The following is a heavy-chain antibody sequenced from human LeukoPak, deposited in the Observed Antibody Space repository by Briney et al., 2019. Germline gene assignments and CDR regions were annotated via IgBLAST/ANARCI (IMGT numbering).Heavy chain of an antibody. V-gene: IGHV1-18*01. CDR3: AKDAETYYDSSGLPSYFQH. D-gene: IGHD3-22*01. CDR2: ISAYNGNT. J-gene: IGHJ1*01. CDR1: GYTFTHYI. Sequence: ASVKVSCKASGYTFTHYIINWVRQAPGQGLEWMGWISAYNGNTNYAQKLQGRVTMTTDTSTSTAYMELRSLRSDDTALYCCAKDAETYYDSSGLPSYFQHWGQGTLVTVSS.